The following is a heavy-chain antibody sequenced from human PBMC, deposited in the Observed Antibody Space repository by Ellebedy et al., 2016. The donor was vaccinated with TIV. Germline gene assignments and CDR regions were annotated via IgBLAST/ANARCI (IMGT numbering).Heavy chain of an antibody. CDR3: AREGYCSSTSCRDAFDI. D-gene: IGHD2-2*01. Sequence: ASVKVSXKTSGYTFTDYGVSWVRQAPGQGLEWLGWINAYNGHTNYAQKLQGRVTMTTDTSTSTAYMELRSLRSDDTAVYYCAREGYCSSTSCRDAFDIWGQGTMVTVSS. CDR2: INAYNGHT. V-gene: IGHV1-18*01. J-gene: IGHJ3*02. CDR1: GYTFTDYG.